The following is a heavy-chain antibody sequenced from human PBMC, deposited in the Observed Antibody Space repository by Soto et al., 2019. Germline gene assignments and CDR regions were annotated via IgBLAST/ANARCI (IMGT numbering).Heavy chain of an antibody. CDR3: ARGGYCSGGSRYYCYYYGMDV. Sequence: SVKVSCKASGGTFSSYAISWVRQAPGQGLEWMGGIIPIFGTANYAQKFQGRVTITADKSTSTAYMELSSLRSEDTAVYYCARGGYCSGGSRYYCYYYGMDVWGQGTTVTVSS. D-gene: IGHD2-15*01. CDR1: GGTFSSYA. CDR2: IIPIFGTA. V-gene: IGHV1-69*06. J-gene: IGHJ6*02.